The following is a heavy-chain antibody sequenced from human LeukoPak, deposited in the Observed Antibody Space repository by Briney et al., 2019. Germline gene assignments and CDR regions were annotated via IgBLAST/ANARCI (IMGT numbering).Heavy chain of an antibody. CDR2: IYSGGST. V-gene: IGHV3-53*01. CDR3: ARGPYSSSWYLSIGFDY. D-gene: IGHD6-13*01. J-gene: IGHJ4*02. CDR1: GFTVSSNY. Sequence: GGSLRLSCAASGFTVSSNYMSWVSQAPGKGLEWVSVIYSGGSTYYADSVKGRFTISRDNSKNTLYLQMNSLRAEDTAVYYCARGPYSSSWYLSIGFDYWGQGTLVTVSS.